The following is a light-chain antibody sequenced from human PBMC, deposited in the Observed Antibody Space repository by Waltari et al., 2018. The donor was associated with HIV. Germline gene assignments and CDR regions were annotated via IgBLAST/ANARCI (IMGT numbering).Light chain of an antibody. CDR3: QHYNNWPIT. J-gene: IGKJ4*01. CDR1: QSVSNN. Sequence: EIVMTQSPVTLSVSPGERATLSCWASQSVSNNLAWYQQTPGQAPRLLIYGASTRATGTPARFSDSGSGTEFTLTISSLQSEDFAVYHCQHYNNWPITFGGGAKVEIK. V-gene: IGKV3D-15*01. CDR2: GAS.